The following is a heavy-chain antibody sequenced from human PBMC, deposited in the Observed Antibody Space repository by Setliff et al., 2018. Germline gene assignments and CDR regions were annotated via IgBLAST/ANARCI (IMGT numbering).Heavy chain of an antibody. CDR2: INHNGNT. CDR3: ARASVVHAIAVGY. CDR1: GGSFSGNY. V-gene: IGHV4-34*01. J-gene: IGHJ4*02. D-gene: IGHD2-15*01. Sequence: PSETLSLTCAVYGGSFSGNYWTWIRQSPGQGLEWIGEINHNGNTNYSPSLKSRVTISVDTSKNQFSLNLTSVTAADTAVYYCARASVVHAIAVGYWGQGTLVTVSS.